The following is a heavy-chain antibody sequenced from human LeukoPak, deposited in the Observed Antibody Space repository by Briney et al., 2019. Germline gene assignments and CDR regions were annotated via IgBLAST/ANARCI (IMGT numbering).Heavy chain of an antibody. CDR1: GFTFSSYW. J-gene: IGHJ4*02. Sequence: GGSLRLSCAASGFTFSSYWMHWVRQAPGKGLVWVSRINSDGSATTYADSVKGRFTISRDDANNTLYLQMNSLRAEDTAVYYCASNFHSDYHYWGQGTLVIVSS. V-gene: IGHV3-74*01. D-gene: IGHD4-11*01. CDR3: ASNFHSDYHY. CDR2: INSDGSAT.